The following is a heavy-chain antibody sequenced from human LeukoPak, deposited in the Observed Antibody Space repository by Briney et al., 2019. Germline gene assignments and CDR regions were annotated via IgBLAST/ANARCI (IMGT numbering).Heavy chain of an antibody. CDR3: ARGVGTNNQYYFDY. Sequence: QAGGSLRLSCVASGFTFRSYEMNWVRQAPGKGLEWVSYISSSGSTMYYADSVKGRFTISRDNAKNSLYLQMSSLRAEDTAVYYCARGVGTNNQYYFDYWGQGTLVTVSS. CDR1: GFTFRSYE. J-gene: IGHJ4*02. CDR2: ISSSGSTM. V-gene: IGHV3-48*03. D-gene: IGHD1-26*01.